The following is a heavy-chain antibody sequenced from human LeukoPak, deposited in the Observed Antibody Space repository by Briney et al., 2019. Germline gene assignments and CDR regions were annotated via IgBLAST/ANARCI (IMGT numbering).Heavy chain of an antibody. Sequence: GSLRLSCAASGFTFSSYWMSWVRQAPGKGLEWVANIKQDGSEKYYVDSVKGRFTISRDNAKNSLYLQMNSLRAEDTAVYYCARDIVVVPAAISGYLWTWGQGTLVTVSS. J-gene: IGHJ5*02. V-gene: IGHV3-7*01. CDR2: IKQDGSEK. D-gene: IGHD2-2*01. CDR1: GFTFSSYW. CDR3: ARDIVVVPAAISGYLWT.